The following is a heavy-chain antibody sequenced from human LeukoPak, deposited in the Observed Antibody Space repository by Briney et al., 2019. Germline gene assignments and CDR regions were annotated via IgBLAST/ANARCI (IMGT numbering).Heavy chain of an antibody. CDR2: FDPEDGET. V-gene: IGHV1-24*01. CDR1: GYTLTELS. J-gene: IGHJ4*02. D-gene: IGHD6-19*01. CDR3: ARVQGSSGWYIFDY. Sequence: ASVKVSCKVSGYTLTELSMHWVRQAPGKGLEWMGGFDPEDGETIYAQKFQGRVTMTEDTSTDTAYMELSSLRSDDTAVYYCARVQGSSGWYIFDYWGQGTLVTVSS.